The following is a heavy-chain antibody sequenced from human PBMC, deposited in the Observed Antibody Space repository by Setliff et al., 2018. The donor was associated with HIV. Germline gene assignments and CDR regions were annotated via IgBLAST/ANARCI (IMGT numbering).Heavy chain of an antibody. CDR2: IRGKAYGETA. J-gene: IGHJ4*02. CDR1: GFPFSNYA. D-gene: IGHD6-19*01. CDR3: ARGVPAVTGYHFDY. Sequence: SCKASGFPFSNYAVSWVRQAPGKGLEWVGFIRGKAYGETADFAASLKGRFTISRDDSKSIAYLQMNSLKTEDTAVYYCARGVPAVTGYHFDYWGQGTLVTVSS. V-gene: IGHV3-49*04.